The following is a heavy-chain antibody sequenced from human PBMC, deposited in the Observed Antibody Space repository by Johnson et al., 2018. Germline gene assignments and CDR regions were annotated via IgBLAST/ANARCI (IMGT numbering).Heavy chain of an antibody. CDR2: IIPIFGTA. CDR1: GGTFSSYA. Sequence: QVQLVQSGAEVKKPGSSVKVSCKASGGTFSSYAISWVRQAPGQGLEWMGGIIPIFGTANYAQKFQGRVTITADESTGAAYMELSSLRSEDTAVYYCARDRYCSGGSCYWFAPGGQGTVVTVSS. J-gene: IGHJ5*02. V-gene: IGHV1-69*12. CDR3: ARDRYCSGGSCYWFAP. D-gene: IGHD2-15*01.